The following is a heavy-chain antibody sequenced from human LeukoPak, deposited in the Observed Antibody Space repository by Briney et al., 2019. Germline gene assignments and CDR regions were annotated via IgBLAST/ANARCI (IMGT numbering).Heavy chain of an antibody. V-gene: IGHV4-59*01. CDR1: GGSIGSYS. J-gene: IGHJ4*02. Sequence: SETLSLTCTVSGGSIGSYSWSWIRQSRGKGLEWIGYIYYSGNTNYNPSLKSRVTISIDTSKQQFSLKLSSVTAADTAVYYCARVRLVGYDILTGYYSFDHWGQGTLVTVSS. CDR3: ARVRLVGYDILTGYYSFDH. CDR2: IYYSGNT. D-gene: IGHD3-9*01.